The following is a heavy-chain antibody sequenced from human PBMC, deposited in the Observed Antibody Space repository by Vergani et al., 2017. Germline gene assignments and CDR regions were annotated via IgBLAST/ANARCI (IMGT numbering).Heavy chain of an antibody. V-gene: IGHV4-39*01. CDR2: VFYSGST. Sequence: QLQLQESGPGLVKPSETLSLTCSVSGGSISSSSYYWGWIRLPPGKGLEWIGSVFYSGSTYYNPSLKSRVTISVDTSKKQFSLKLSSVTAADTAVYYCARHYNCYYYYMDVWGKGTTVTVSS. CDR1: GGSISSSSYY. CDR3: ARHYNCYYYYMDV. J-gene: IGHJ6*03.